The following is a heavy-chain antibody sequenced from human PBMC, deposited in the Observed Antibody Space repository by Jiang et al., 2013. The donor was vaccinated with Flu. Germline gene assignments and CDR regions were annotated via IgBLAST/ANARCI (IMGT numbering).Heavy chain of an antibody. CDR1: GYTFTSYG. CDR2: ISAYNGNT. V-gene: IGHV1-18*01. D-gene: IGHD6-13*01. Sequence: GAEVKKPGSSVKVSCKASGYTFTSYGISWVRQAPGQGLEWMGWISAYNGNTNYAQKLQGRVTMTTDTSTSTAYMELRSLRSDDTAVYYCARDRGGYSSSWLRFDPWGQGTLVTVSS. J-gene: IGHJ5*02. CDR3: ARDRGGYSSSWLRFDP.